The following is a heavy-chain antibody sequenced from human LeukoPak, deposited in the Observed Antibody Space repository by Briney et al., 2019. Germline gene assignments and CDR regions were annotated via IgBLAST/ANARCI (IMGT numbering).Heavy chain of an antibody. CDR2: ISTSSGYI. Sequence: GGSLRLSCAASRFNFNSFVMGWVCQPPGKGLEWVSSISTSSGYIFYADSLKGRVTISRDNAKNSLYLQMNSLRGEDTAVYFCARDPGPTTAAWGAFDIWGQGTVVSVSS. D-gene: IGHD6-13*01. CDR1: RFNFNSFV. V-gene: IGHV3-21*06. CDR3: ARDPGPTTAAWGAFDI. J-gene: IGHJ3*02.